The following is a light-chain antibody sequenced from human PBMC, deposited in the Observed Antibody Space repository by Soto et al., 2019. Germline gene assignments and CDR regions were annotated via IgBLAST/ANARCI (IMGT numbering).Light chain of an antibody. CDR1: SSDIGSYNF. CDR3: SSDTTTSTLI. Sequence: QSALTQPAPVSGSPGQSITISCTGTSSDIGSYNFVSWYQQHPGKAPKLLIHEINNRPSGVSIRFSGSKSGNTASLTISGLQAEDEAAYYCSSDTTTSTLIFGGGTKLTVL. J-gene: IGLJ2*01. V-gene: IGLV2-14*01. CDR2: EIN.